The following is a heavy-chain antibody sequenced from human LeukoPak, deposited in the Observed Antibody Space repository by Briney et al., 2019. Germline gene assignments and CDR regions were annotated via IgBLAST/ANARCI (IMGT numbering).Heavy chain of an antibody. CDR1: GFAFSSYA. Sequence: QPGGSLRLSCAASGFAFSSYAMSWVRQAPGKGLEWVSVISDGGGTTYYADSVKGRFTISRDNSMNTLYMQMNSLRGEDAAVYYCVGGGYCSGTSCAHYDGMDVWGQGTTVTVSS. CDR3: VGGGYCSGTSCAHYDGMDV. CDR2: ISDGGGTT. D-gene: IGHD2-2*01. V-gene: IGHV3-23*01. J-gene: IGHJ6*02.